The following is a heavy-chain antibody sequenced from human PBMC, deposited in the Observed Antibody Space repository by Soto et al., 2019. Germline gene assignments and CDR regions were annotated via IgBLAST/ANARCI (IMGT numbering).Heavy chain of an antibody. D-gene: IGHD5-18*01. CDR2: FDPEDVET. Sequence: ASVKVSCKVSGYTLTELSMHWVRQAPGKGLEWMVGFDPEDVETIYAQKFEGRVTMTEDTSTDTAYRELSSRRSADTAVYYCATTPADTALVAKYYYYYYGMDVWGQGTTVTVSS. J-gene: IGHJ6*02. CDR3: ATTPADTALVAKYYYYYYGMDV. CDR1: GYTLTELS. V-gene: IGHV1-24*01.